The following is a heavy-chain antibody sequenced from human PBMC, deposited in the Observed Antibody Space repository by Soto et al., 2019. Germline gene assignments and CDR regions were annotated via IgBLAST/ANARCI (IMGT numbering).Heavy chain of an antibody. V-gene: IGHV3-7*01. Sequence: EVQLVESGGGLVQPGGSLRLSCAASGFTFSSYWMSWVRQAPGKGLEWVANIKQDGSEKYYVDSVKGRFTISRDKAKNSLYLQMNSLRAEDTAVYYCARGEPGPDIFDWLLYYYYYMAGWGKGTTVTVSS. J-gene: IGHJ6*03. CDR3: ARGEPGPDIFDWLLYYYYYMAG. CDR1: GFTFSSYW. D-gene: IGHD3-9*01. CDR2: IKQDGSEK.